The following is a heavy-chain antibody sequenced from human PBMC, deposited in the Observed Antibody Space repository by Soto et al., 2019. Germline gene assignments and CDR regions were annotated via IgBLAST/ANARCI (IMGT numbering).Heavy chain of an antibody. CDR2: IWYDGSNK. CDR1: GFTFSSYG. CDR3: ARDIGSYYDFWSGYRSPYGMDV. J-gene: IGHJ6*02. Sequence: LRLSCAASGFTFSSYGMHWVRQAPGKGLEWVAVIWYDGSNKYYADSVKGRFTISRDNSKNTLYLQMNSLRAEDTAVYYCARDIGSYYDFWSGYRSPYGMDVWGQGTTVTV. D-gene: IGHD3-3*01. V-gene: IGHV3-33*01.